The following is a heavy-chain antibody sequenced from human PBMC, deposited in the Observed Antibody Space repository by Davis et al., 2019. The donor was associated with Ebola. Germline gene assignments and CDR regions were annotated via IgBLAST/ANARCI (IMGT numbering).Heavy chain of an antibody. V-gene: IGHV3-30*04. Sequence: PGGSLRLSCSASGFTFSSYAMHWVRQAPGKGLEWVAVISYDGSNKYYADSVKGRFTISRDNSKNTLYLQMNSLRAEDTAVYYCAKDRQWLADPNEETDYWGQGTLVTVSS. CDR3: AKDRQWLADPNEETDY. CDR1: GFTFSSYA. D-gene: IGHD6-19*01. CDR2: ISYDGSNK. J-gene: IGHJ4*02.